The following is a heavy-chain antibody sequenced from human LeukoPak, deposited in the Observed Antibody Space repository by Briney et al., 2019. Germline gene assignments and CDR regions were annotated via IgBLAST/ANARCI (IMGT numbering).Heavy chain of an antibody. V-gene: IGHV4-59*08. D-gene: IGHD3-10*01. J-gene: IGHJ4*02. CDR2: IFYSGST. CDR1: GDSISNYY. CDR3: ARHRGSGSPYFDY. Sequence: ASETLSLTCTVSGDSISNYYGSWIRQSPEKGLEWIGYIFYSGSTRYNPSLKSRVTISVDTSKNQFSLKLSSVTAADTAVYYCARHRGSGSPYFDYWGQGTLVTVSS.